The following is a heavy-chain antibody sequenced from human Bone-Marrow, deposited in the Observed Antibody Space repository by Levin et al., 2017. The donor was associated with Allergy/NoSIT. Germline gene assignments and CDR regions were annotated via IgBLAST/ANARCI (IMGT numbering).Heavy chain of an antibody. CDR1: GFTFSSYA. Sequence: GESLKISCAASGFTFSSYAMHWVRQAPGKGLEWVAVISYDGSNKYYADSVKGRFTISRDNSKNTLYLQMNSLRAEDTAVYYCARARERDGDSLDYWGQGTLVTVSS. J-gene: IGHJ4*02. CDR2: ISYDGSNK. D-gene: IGHD4-17*01. V-gene: IGHV3-30-3*01. CDR3: ARARERDGDSLDY.